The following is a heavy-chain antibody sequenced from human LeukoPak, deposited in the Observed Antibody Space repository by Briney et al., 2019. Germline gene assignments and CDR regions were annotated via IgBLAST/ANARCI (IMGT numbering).Heavy chain of an antibody. CDR1: GGSFSGYY. Sequence: SETLSLTCAVYGGSFSGYYWSWSRQPPGKGLEWIGEINHSGSTNYNPSLKSRVTISVDTSKNQFSLKLSSVTAADTALYYCARHAAFADYQSHLTHFDYWGQGTLVTVSS. D-gene: IGHD4/OR15-4a*01. CDR3: ARHAAFADYQSHLTHFDY. J-gene: IGHJ4*02. CDR2: INHSGST. V-gene: IGHV4-34*01.